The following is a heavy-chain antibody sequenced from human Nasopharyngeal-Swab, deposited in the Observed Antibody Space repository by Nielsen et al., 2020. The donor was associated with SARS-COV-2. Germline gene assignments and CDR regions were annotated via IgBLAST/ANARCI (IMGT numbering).Heavy chain of an antibody. V-gene: IGHV3-9*01. CDR2: ISWNSGSI. Sequence: SLKTSCAASGFTFDYYAMHWVRQAPGKGLEWVSGISWNSGSIGYADSVKGRFTIPRDNAKNSLYLQMNSLRAEDTALYYCAKDFEGYYYYMDVWGKGTTVTVSS. J-gene: IGHJ6*03. CDR1: GFTFDYYA. CDR3: AKDFEGYYYYMDV.